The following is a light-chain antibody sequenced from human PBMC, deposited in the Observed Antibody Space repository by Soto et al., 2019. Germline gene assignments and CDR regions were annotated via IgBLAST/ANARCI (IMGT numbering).Light chain of an antibody. Sequence: IQLTQSPSFLSASVGDRVTITCRASQGISSFLAWYQQKPGKAPNLLISAASTLRTGVPSRFSGSGSGTEFTLTISSLQPEDFATYYCQHLNTYPLTFGGGTKVEI. CDR2: AAS. CDR1: QGISSF. J-gene: IGKJ4*01. CDR3: QHLNTYPLT. V-gene: IGKV1-9*01.